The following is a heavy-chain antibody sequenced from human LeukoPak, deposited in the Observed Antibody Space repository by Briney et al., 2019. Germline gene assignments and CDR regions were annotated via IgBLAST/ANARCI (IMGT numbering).Heavy chain of an antibody. D-gene: IGHD3-22*01. CDR2: MNPNSGNT. Sequence: GASVKVSCKASGYTFTSYDINWVRQATGQGLEWMGWMNPNSGNTGYAQKFQGRVTMTSNTSISTAYMELSSLRSEDTAVYYCARGHSSGYYYLFDYWGQGTLVTVSS. CDR3: ARGHSSGYYYLFDY. CDR1: GYTFTSYD. V-gene: IGHV1-8*01. J-gene: IGHJ4*02.